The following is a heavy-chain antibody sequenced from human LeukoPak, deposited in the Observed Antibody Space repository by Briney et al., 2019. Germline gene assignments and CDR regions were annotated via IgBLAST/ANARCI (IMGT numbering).Heavy chain of an antibody. J-gene: IGHJ4*02. V-gene: IGHV3-74*01. D-gene: IGHD2/OR15-2a*01. CDR1: GFTFSSYG. CDR3: ARDWFHAIDY. Sequence: GGSLRLSCAASGFTFSSYGMSWVRQAPGEGLVWVSRIRSDGSDTRYAESVKGRFTISRDNAKNTLYLQMNSLRAEDTAVYYCARDWFHAIDYWGQGTLVTVSS. CDR2: IRSDGSDT.